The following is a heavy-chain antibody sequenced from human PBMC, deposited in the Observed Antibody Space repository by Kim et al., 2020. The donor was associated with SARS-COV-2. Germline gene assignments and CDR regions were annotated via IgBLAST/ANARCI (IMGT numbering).Heavy chain of an antibody. CDR3: ARDGGYSGYDDYYFDY. Sequence: SVKGRFTISRDNSKNTLYLQMNRLRAEDTAVYYCARDGGYSGYDDYYFDYWGQGTLVTVSS. D-gene: IGHD5-12*01. V-gene: IGHV3-66*01. J-gene: IGHJ4*02.